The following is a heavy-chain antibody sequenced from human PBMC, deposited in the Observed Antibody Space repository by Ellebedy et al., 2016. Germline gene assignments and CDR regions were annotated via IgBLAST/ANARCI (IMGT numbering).Heavy chain of an antibody. V-gene: IGHV1-2*02. CDR2: INPNSGGT. CDR1: GYTFTGYY. D-gene: IGHD4-23*01. CDR3: ARHRTVVNPFYYYYMDV. J-gene: IGHJ6*03. Sequence: ASVKVSXKASGYTFTGYYMHWVRQAPGQGLEWMGWINPNSGGTNYAQKFQGRVTMTRDTSISTAYMELSRLRSDDTAVYYCARHRTVVNPFYYYYMDVWGKGTTVTVSS.